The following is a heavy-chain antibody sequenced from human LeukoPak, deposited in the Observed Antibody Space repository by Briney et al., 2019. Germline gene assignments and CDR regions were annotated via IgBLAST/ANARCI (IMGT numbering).Heavy chain of an antibody. V-gene: IGHV3-74*01. D-gene: IGHD7-27*01. CDR1: GFSFSNFW. Sequence: GGSLRLSCAASGFSFSNFWMHWGRQAPGEGLVWVSRISPDGSETTYADSVKGRFTISRDNAKNTLYLQLSSLRAEDTAVYYCARDMWGSFDYWGQGALSPSPQ. CDR3: ARDMWGSFDY. CDR2: ISPDGSET. J-gene: IGHJ4*02.